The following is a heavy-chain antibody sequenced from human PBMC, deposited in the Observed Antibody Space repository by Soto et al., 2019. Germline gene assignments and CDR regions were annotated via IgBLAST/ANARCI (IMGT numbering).Heavy chain of an antibody. D-gene: IGHD3-22*01. V-gene: IGHV4-39*01. CDR1: GGSISSTTYY. J-gene: IGHJ4*02. CDR3: ATDLYYYETTGFYFFLPLDY. Sequence: SETLSLTCAVSGGSISSTTYYWGWIRQPPGKGLEWIGTISYSGATYYNPSLKSRVTISVDTSNNQLFLKLTSVTAAGTAVYYCATDLYYYETTGFYFFLPLDYWGQGALVTVSS. CDR2: ISYSGAT.